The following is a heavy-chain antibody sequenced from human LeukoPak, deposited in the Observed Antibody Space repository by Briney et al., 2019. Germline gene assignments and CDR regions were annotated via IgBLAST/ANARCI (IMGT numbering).Heavy chain of an antibody. CDR1: GGSISSYY. J-gene: IGHJ5*02. CDR3: ARGQGATVPQVGKNWFDP. D-gene: IGHD1-26*01. V-gene: IGHV4-4*07. CDR2: IHTSGST. Sequence: SSETLSLTCTVSGGSISSYYWSWIRQPAGKGLEWIGRIHTSGSTNYNPSLKSRVTISVDTSKNQFSLKLSSVTAADTAIYYCARGQGATVPQVGKNWFDPWGQGTRVTVSS.